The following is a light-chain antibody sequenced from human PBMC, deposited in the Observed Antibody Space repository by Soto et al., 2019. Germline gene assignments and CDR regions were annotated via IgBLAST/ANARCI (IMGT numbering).Light chain of an antibody. J-gene: IGLJ1*01. CDR3: HAYDSSLGGFYV. Sequence: QSVLTQPPSVSGAPGQRVSISCTGSSSNIGAGHDVHWYQQVPGTAPKLLIYGDNNRPSGVPDRFSASTSGTSASLAISGLQTEDEADYYCHAYDSSLGGFYVFGTGTKVTVL. CDR2: GDN. CDR1: SSNIGAGHD. V-gene: IGLV1-40*01.